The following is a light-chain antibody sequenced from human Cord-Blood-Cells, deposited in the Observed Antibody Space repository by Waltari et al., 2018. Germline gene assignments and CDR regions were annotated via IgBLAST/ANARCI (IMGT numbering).Light chain of an antibody. CDR3: QQYGSSPPWT. J-gene: IGKJ1*01. CDR2: GAS. Sequence: EIVLTQSPGTLSLSLGERATLSCRASQSVSSSYLAWYQQKPGQAPRLLIYGASSRATGIPDRCSGSGSGTDFTLTISRLEPEDFAVYYCQQYGSSPPWTFGQGTKVEIK. V-gene: IGKV3-20*01. CDR1: QSVSSSY.